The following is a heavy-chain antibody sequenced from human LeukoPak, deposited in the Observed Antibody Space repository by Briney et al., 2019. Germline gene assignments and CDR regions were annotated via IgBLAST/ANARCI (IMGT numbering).Heavy chain of an antibody. CDR2: ISYDGSNK. CDR3: ARGGGAFDI. J-gene: IGHJ3*02. D-gene: IGHD5-12*01. V-gene: IGHV3-30-3*01. Sequence: PGGSLRLSCAASGFTFSSYAMHWVRQAPGKGLEWVAVISYDGSNKYYADSVKGRFTISRDNAKNSLYLQMNSLRAEDTAMYFCARGGGAFDIWGQGTMVTVSS. CDR1: GFTFSSYA.